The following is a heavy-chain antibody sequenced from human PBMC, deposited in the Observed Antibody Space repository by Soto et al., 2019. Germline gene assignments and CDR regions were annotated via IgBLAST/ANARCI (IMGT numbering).Heavy chain of an antibody. CDR1: GFTFGDLG. CDR3: ARGRGAAADYFDF. V-gene: IGHV3-11*05. J-gene: IGHJ4*02. CDR2: ISSSTSHT. D-gene: IGHD6-13*01. Sequence: GGSLRLSCAASGFTFGDLGMSWVRHVPGKGLEWVSYISSSTSHTNYADSVKGRFTISRDNAKNSLFLQMNSLRAEDTAVYYCARGRGAAADYFDFWGQGTLVTVSS.